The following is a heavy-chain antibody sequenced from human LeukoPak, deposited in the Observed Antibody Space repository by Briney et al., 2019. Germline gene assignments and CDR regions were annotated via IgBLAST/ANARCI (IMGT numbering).Heavy chain of an antibody. CDR2: ITGSGGTT. D-gene: IGHD6-13*01. CDR1: GFTFNSYA. V-gene: IGHV3-23*01. J-gene: IGHJ4*02. Sequence: GGSLRLSCAASGFTFNSYAMSWVRQAAGKGLEWVSAITGSGGTTYYADSVKGRFTISRDNSKNTLYLQMNSLRVEDTAVYYCAKDQLNSWAPGTNDYWGQGTLVTVSS. CDR3: AKDQLNSWAPGTNDY.